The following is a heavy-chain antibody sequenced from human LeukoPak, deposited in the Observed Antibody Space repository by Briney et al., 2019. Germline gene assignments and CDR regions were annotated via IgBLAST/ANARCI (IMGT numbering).Heavy chain of an antibody. J-gene: IGHJ4*02. CDR2: ISSSGSTI. V-gene: IGHV3-11*01. D-gene: IGHD3-10*01. CDR1: GFTFSDYY. CDR3: VRVRPVRGVISHFDY. Sequence: GGSLRLSCAASGFTFSDYYMSWIRQAPGKGLEWVSYISSSGSTIYYADSVKGRFTISRDNAKNSLYLQMNSLRAEDTAVYYCVRVRPVRGVISHFDYWGQGTLVTVSS.